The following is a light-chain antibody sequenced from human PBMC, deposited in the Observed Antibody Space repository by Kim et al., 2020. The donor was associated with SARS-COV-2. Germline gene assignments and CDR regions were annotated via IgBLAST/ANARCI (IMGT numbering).Light chain of an antibody. CDR2: AAS. CDR1: QSISNY. V-gene: IGKV1-39*01. Sequence: ASVGDRVIITCRASQSISNYLNWYQQKAGKAPSLLIYAASTLQSGVPSRFSGSGSGTDFTLTITSLQPEDFASYFCQQTYNTPLTSGGGTKVDIK. J-gene: IGKJ4*01. CDR3: QQTYNTPLT.